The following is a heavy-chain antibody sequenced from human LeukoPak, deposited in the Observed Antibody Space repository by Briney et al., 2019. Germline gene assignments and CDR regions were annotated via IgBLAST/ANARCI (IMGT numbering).Heavy chain of an antibody. CDR1: GYTFTSYH. J-gene: IGHJ4*02. D-gene: IGHD5-18*01. Sequence: GASVKVSCKASGYTFTSYHMHWVRQAPGQGLEWMGWISAYNGNTNYAQKFQDRVTMTTDTSTSTAYMELRSLRSDDTAVYYCARDGGYAAMDGSYFDYWGQGTLVTVSS. V-gene: IGHV1-18*04. CDR3: ARDGGYAAMDGSYFDY. CDR2: ISAYNGNT.